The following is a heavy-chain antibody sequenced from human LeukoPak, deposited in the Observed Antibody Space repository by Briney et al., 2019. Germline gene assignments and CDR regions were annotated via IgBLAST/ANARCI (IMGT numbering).Heavy chain of an antibody. CDR1: GGSISSYY. Sequence: PSETLSLTCTVSGGSISSYYWSWIRQPPGKGLEWIGYIYYSGSTNYNPSLKSRVTISVDTSKNQFSLKLSSVTAADTAVYYCARHGDFGCSGGSCYSYYYYYGMDVWGQGTTVTVSS. CDR2: IYYSGST. V-gene: IGHV4-59*08. CDR3: ARHGDFGCSGGSCYSYYYYYGMDV. D-gene: IGHD2-15*01. J-gene: IGHJ6*02.